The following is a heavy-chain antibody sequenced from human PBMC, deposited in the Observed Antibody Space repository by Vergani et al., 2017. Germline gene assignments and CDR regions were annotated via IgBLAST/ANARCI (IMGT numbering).Heavy chain of an antibody. D-gene: IGHD6-6*01. CDR2: IFVTGAT. J-gene: IGHJ4*02. CDR1: GDSINGGTYY. Sequence: QVQLQESGPGLVKPSQTLSLTCTVSGDSINGGTYYWSWIRQPAGKGLEWIGRIFVTGATSYNPSFKNRVTMSVDTSKNQFSLKLNSVTAADTAVYYCARGSRAEGGSGPDKWGQGTLVTVSS. CDR3: ARGSRAEGGSGPDK. V-gene: IGHV4-61*02.